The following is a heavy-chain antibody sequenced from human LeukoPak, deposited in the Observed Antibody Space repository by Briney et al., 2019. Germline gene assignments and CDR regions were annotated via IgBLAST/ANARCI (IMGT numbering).Heavy chain of an antibody. J-gene: IGHJ6*02. CDR3: ARANGMDV. Sequence: PGGSLRLSCAASGVTFSSYWMTWVRQAPGKGLEWVSGISGSAGRTNYAGSVKGRFTISRDNAKNSLYLQMSSLRDEDTAVYYCARANGMDVWGQGTTVTVSS. V-gene: IGHV3-23*01. CDR2: ISGSAGRT. CDR1: GVTFSSYW.